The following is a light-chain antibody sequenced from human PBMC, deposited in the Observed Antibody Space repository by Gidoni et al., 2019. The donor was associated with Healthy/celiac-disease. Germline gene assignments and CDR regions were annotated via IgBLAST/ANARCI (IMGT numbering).Light chain of an antibody. CDR2: WSS. J-gene: IGKJ3*01. Sequence: EIVMTESPDSLAVSLGERATIHCKSSQSVLYSSNNKNYLAWYQQKSGQPPKLLIYWSSTREAVVPDRFSGSGSGTDFTLTISSLQAEDVAVYYCQHYYSTPFTFGPGTKVDIK. CDR1: QSVLYSSNNKNY. V-gene: IGKV4-1*01. CDR3: QHYYSTPFT.